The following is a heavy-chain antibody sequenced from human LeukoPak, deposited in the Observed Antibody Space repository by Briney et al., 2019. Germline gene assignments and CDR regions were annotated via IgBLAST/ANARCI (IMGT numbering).Heavy chain of an antibody. D-gene: IGHD5-18*01. J-gene: IGHJ4*02. CDR3: ARDGHNPWIQLYYFDY. CDR1: GFTFSDYW. CDR2: ISYDGSNK. Sequence: GGSLRLSCAASGFTFSDYWMNWVRQAPGKGLEWVAVISYDGSNKYYVDSVKGRFTISRDNSKNTLYLQMNSLRAEDTAVYYCARDGHNPWIQLYYFDYWGQGTLVTVSS. V-gene: IGHV3-30-3*01.